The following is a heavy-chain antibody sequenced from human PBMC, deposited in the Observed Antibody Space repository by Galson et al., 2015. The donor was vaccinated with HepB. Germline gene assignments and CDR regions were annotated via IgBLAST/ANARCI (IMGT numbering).Heavy chain of an antibody. D-gene: IGHD3-10*01. CDR2: FDPEDGET. CDR3: ATTVRGVIIWKGFDY. V-gene: IGHV1-24*01. Sequence: SVKVSCKVSGYTLTELSMHWVRQAPGKGLEWMGGFDPEDGETIYAQKFQGRVTMTEDTSTDTAYMELSSLRSEDTAVYYCATTVRGVIIWKGFDYWGQGTLVTVSS. J-gene: IGHJ4*02. CDR1: GYTLTELS.